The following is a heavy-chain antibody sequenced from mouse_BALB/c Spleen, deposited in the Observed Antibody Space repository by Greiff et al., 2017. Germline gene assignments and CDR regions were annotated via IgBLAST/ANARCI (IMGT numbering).Heavy chain of an antibody. J-gene: IGHJ3*01. V-gene: IGHV5-6*01. Sequence: EVMLVESGGDLVKPGGSLKLSCAASGFTFSSYGMSWVRQTPDKRLEWVATISSGGSYTYYPDSVKGRFTISRDNAKNTLYLQMSSLKSEDTAMYYCARHGYDAWFAYWGQRILVTVSA. CDR2: ISSGGSYT. D-gene: IGHD2-2*01. CDR3: ARHGYDAWFAY. CDR1: GFTFSSYG.